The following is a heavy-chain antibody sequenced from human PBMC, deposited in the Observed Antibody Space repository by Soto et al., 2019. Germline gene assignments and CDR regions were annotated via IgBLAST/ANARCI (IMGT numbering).Heavy chain of an antibody. J-gene: IGHJ5*02. Sequence: SVKVSCKASGGTFSSYSFSWVRQAPGQGLEWMGRVVPILGMANYAQKFQGRVTITADKSTSTVYMEMRSLRSDDTAVYYCGRGGAVVVPGSVDRHNWFDPWGQGTLVTVSS. V-gene: IGHV1-69*04. CDR1: GGTFSSYS. D-gene: IGHD2-2*01. CDR2: VVPILGMA. CDR3: GRGGAVVVPGSVDRHNWFDP.